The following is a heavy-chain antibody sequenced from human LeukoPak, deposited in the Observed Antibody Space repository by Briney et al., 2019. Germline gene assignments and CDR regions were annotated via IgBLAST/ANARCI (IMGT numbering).Heavy chain of an antibody. V-gene: IGHV1-8*01. D-gene: IGHD7-27*01. Sequence: ASVKVSCKTSGYTFTNFDINWVRQATGQGLEWMGWMSPNTGYTGYAQKSQGRVTMTRDISINTAYMELSSLRSEDAAIYYCASNPPRTGDFYYWGQGALVTVSS. CDR2: MSPNTGYT. J-gene: IGHJ4*02. CDR1: GYTFTNFD. CDR3: ASNPPRTGDFYY.